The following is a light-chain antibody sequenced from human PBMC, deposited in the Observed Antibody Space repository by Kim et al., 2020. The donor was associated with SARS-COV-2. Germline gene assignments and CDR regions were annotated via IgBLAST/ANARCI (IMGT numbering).Light chain of an antibody. J-gene: IGKJ1*01. V-gene: IGKV3-20*01. CDR2: GAS. Sequence: SPGERATLTCRASQSVSSNYLAWYQQNPGQAPRLLIYGASNRATGVPDRFSGSGSGTDFTLTISRLEPEDFAVYYCQHYGGSTGTFGQGTKVDIK. CDR3: QHYGGSTGT. CDR1: QSVSSNY.